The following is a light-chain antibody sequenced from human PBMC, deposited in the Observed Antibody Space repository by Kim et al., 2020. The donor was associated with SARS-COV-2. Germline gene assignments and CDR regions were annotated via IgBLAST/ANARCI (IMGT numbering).Light chain of an antibody. V-gene: IGLV3-1*01. CDR1: KLGDKY. Sequence: VSVSPGQTASITCSGDKLGDKYAYWYQQKPGQSPVVVIYQDDKWPSGIPERFSGSNSGNTATLTISGTQSADEADYYCQAWDSAVVFGGGTQLTVL. CDR2: QDD. CDR3: QAWDSAVV. J-gene: IGLJ2*01.